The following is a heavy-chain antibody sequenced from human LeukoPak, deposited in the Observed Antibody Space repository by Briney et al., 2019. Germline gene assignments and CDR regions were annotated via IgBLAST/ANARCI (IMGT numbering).Heavy chain of an antibody. CDR1: GFTFADYG. D-gene: IGHD6-13*01. Sequence: PGGSLRLSCVASGFTFADYGMSWVRQVPGKGLEWVSGINWNGGSTYYADSVKGRFTISRDNAKNSLYLQMNSLRAEDTAVYYCARDIEAAGLFLDYWGQGTLVTVSS. CDR2: INWNGGST. CDR3: ARDIEAAGLFLDY. J-gene: IGHJ4*02. V-gene: IGHV3-20*04.